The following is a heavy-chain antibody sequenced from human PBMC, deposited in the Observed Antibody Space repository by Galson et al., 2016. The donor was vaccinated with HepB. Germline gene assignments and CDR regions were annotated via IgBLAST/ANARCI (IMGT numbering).Heavy chain of an antibody. CDR3: VRSLFSGADYSVDY. CDR1: GFTFSTYN. D-gene: IGHD4-11*01. CDR2: ISTSSSYI. J-gene: IGHJ4*02. Sequence: SLRLSCAASGFTFSTYNMNWVRQAPGKGLEWVSSISTSSSYIYHADSVKGRFTISRDNAKNSLYLQMNSLRGDDTAIYYCVRSLFSGADYSVDYWGQGTLVTVSS. V-gene: IGHV3-21*01.